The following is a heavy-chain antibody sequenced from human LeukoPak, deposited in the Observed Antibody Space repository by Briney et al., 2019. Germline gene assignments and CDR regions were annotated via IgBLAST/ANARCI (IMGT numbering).Heavy chain of an antibody. CDR1: GYTFTGYF. CDR2: INPDSAGT. Sequence: GASVKVSCKASGYTFTGYFMHWVRQAPGQGLVWMGWINPDSAGTAYAQKFQGRVTMTRDPSISTAYMELSRLTSDDTAVYYCARVVDSSSRYYFDCWGQGTLVTVSS. CDR3: ARVVDSSSRYYFDC. D-gene: IGHD6-13*01. V-gene: IGHV1-2*02. J-gene: IGHJ4*02.